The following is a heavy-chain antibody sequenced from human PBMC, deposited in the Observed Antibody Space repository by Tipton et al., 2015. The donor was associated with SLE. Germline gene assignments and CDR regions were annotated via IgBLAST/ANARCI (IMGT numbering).Heavy chain of an antibody. J-gene: IGHJ3*02. CDR3: ATGIAANDAFDI. CDR2: IKQDGSEK. CDR1: GFTFSSYG. V-gene: IGHV3-7*03. D-gene: IGHD6-13*01. Sequence: SLRLSCAASGFTFSSYGMHWVRQAPGKGLEWVANIKQDGSEKYYVDSVKGRFTISRDNAKNSLYLQMNSLRAEDTAVYFCATGIAANDAFDIWGLGTMVTVAS.